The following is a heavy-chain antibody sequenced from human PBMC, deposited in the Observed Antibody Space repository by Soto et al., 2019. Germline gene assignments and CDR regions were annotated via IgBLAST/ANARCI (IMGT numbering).Heavy chain of an antibody. CDR2: MNPNSGST. Sequence: ASVKVSCKASGYTFTSFDINWVRQATGQGLEWMGWMNPNSGSTGSAQKFQGRVAMTRDTSISTAYMELSSLRSDDTAVYYSARGRGYPDGINYWGRGTLVTVSS. CDR1: GYTFTSFD. V-gene: IGHV1-8*02. J-gene: IGHJ4*02. CDR3: ARGRGYPDGINY. D-gene: IGHD5-12*01.